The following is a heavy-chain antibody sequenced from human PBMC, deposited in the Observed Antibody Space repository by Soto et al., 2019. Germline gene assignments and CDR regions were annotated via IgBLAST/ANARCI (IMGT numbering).Heavy chain of an antibody. CDR2: VYSTGGT. CDR1: GDSIGRFY. J-gene: IGHJ6*02. CDR3: ARDLSGTGMDI. Sequence: QVQLHESGPGLVQPSETLSLTCNVSGDSIGRFYWSWIRQSAEKGLEWIGRVYSTGGTAYNPALKCRVTISLDRSNNHVSLEMKSVTPADTAVYFCARDLSGTGMDIWGRGTRVTVSS. V-gene: IGHV4-4*07. D-gene: IGHD1-26*01.